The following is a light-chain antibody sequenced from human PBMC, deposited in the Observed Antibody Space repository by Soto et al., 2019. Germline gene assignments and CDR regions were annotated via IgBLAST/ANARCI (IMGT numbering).Light chain of an antibody. CDR3: QSYDSSLSGYVV. V-gene: IGLV1-40*01. Sequence: QAVVTQPPSVSGAPGQRVTISCTGSSSNIGAGYDVHWYQQLPGTAPKLLIFGNSDRPSGVPDRFSGSKSGTSASLAITGLQPEDEADYYCQSYDSSLSGYVVFGGGTKLTVL. CDR2: GNS. CDR1: SSNIGAGYD. J-gene: IGLJ2*01.